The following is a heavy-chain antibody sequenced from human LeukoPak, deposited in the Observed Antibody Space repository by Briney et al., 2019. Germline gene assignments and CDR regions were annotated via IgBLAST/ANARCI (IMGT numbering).Heavy chain of an antibody. CDR3: ATLYSSGSFDY. CDR1: GFTFSSYA. CDR2: ISWNSGSI. J-gene: IGHJ4*02. Sequence: PGGSLRLSCAASGFTFSSYAMHWVRQAPGKGLEWVSGISWNSGSIGYADSVKGRFTISRDNAKNSLYLQMNSLRAEDTALYYCATLYSSGSFDYWGQGTLVTVSS. V-gene: IGHV3-9*01. D-gene: IGHD6-19*01.